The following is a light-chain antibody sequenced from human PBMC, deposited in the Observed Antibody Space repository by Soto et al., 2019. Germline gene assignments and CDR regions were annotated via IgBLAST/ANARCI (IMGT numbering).Light chain of an antibody. Sequence: EIVLTQSPGTLSLSPGERATLSCRASQSVSSIYLAWYQQKPGQAPRLLINGASSRAIGIPARFSGSGSGIDFTLTITRLEPEDFAVYYCQQYGSSPITFGQGTRLDIK. CDR1: QSVSSIY. V-gene: IGKV3-20*01. J-gene: IGKJ5*01. CDR2: GAS. CDR3: QQYGSSPIT.